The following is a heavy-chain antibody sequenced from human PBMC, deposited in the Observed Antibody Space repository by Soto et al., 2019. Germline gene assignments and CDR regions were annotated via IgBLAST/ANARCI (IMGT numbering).Heavy chain of an antibody. J-gene: IGHJ4*02. V-gene: IGHV4-59*01. Sequence: SETLYLNCPVTGGSIPSYDSSWIRQPPWKGLEWIGYIYYSGSTNYNPSLKSRVTIPVDTSKNQFSLKLSSVNVADPAVYYCARGESSGWYYFDYWAQGTLVTVSS. CDR3: ARGESSGWYYFDY. CDR2: IYYSGST. CDR1: GGSIPSYD. D-gene: IGHD6-19*01.